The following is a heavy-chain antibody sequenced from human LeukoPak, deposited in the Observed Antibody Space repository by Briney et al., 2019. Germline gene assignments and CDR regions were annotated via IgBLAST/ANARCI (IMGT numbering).Heavy chain of an antibody. CDR2: ISAYNGNT. Sequence: ASVKVSCKASGYTFTSYGISWVRQAPGQGLEWMGWISAYNGNTNYAQKLQGRVTMTTDTSTSTAYMELRSLRSDDTAVYYCARGVQLRYFDWFEFYYYMDVWGKGTTVTVSS. D-gene: IGHD3-9*01. V-gene: IGHV1-18*01. CDR1: GYTFTSYG. CDR3: ARGVQLRYFDWFEFYYYMDV. J-gene: IGHJ6*03.